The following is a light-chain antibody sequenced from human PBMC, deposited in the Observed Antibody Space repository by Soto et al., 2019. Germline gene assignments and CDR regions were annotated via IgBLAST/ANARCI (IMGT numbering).Light chain of an antibody. Sequence: QSALTQPASLSGSPGQSITISCTGTSSDIGAYDYVSWFQQHPGKAPKLMISEVNNRPSGVSNRFSGSKSGNTASLTISGLQAADEADYYCSLYTSENAYVFGTGTKLTVL. CDR2: EVN. CDR3: SLYTSENAYV. V-gene: IGLV2-14*01. J-gene: IGLJ1*01. CDR1: SSDIGAYDY.